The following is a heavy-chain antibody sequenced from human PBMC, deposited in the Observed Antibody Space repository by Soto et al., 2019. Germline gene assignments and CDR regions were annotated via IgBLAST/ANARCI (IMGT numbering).Heavy chain of an antibody. CDR1: GFTFSSYA. CDR2: ISGSGGST. Sequence: EVQLLESGGGLVQPGGSLRLSCAASGFTFSSYAMSWVRQAPGKGLEWVSAISGSGGSTYYADSVKGRFTISRDNSKYTLYLQMNSLRAEDTAVYYCAKDVYYDSSGYFRGDYWGQGTLVTVSS. V-gene: IGHV3-23*01. J-gene: IGHJ4*02. D-gene: IGHD3-22*01. CDR3: AKDVYYDSSGYFRGDY.